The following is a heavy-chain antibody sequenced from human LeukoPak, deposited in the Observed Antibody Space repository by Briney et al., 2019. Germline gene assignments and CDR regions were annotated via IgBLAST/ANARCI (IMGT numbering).Heavy chain of an antibody. CDR3: ARRPDSSGYRYYFDY. CDR1: GGSTSSYY. D-gene: IGHD3-22*01. J-gene: IGHJ4*02. CDR2: IYYSGST. V-gene: IGHV4-59*08. Sequence: PSQTLSLTCTVSGGSTSSYYWSWIRQPPGKGLEWIGYIYYSGSTNYNPSLKSRVTISVDTSKNQFSLKLSSVTAADTAVYYCARRPDSSGYRYYFDYWGQGTLVTVSS.